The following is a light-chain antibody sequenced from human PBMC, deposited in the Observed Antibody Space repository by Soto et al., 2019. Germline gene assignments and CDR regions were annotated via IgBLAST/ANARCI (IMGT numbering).Light chain of an antibody. CDR3: HSYDSSLSGV. Sequence: QPVLTQPPSVSGAPGQRVTISCTGSSSNIGTGYDVHWYQHLPGRAPKLLIYGNTNRPSGVPDRFSGSKSGTSASLAITGLQAEDEADYYCHSYDSSLSGVFGGGTQLTVL. CDR2: GNT. CDR1: SSNIGTGYD. J-gene: IGLJ3*02. V-gene: IGLV1-40*01.